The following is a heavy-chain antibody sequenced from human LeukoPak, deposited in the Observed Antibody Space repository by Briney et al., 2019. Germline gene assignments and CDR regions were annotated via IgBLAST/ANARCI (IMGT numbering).Heavy chain of an antibody. Sequence: SETLSLTCTVSGGSISSRSYYWGWIRQPPGEGLEWIGRYYYSGSTYYNPSLKSRVTISVDTSKNQFSLKLSSVTAADTAVYYCARSVYSSGWYGGVTFDYWGQGTLVTVSS. CDR3: ARSVYSSGWYGGVTFDY. CDR2: YYYSGST. CDR1: GGSISSRSYY. V-gene: IGHV4-39*07. D-gene: IGHD6-19*01. J-gene: IGHJ4*02.